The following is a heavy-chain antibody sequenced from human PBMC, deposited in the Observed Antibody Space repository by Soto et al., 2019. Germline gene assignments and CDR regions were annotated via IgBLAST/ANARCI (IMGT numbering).Heavy chain of an antibody. D-gene: IGHD3-10*01. CDR1: GFTFSNAW. CDR2: IKSKTDGGTT. J-gene: IGHJ6*02. Sequence: GSLRLSCAASGFTFSNAWMSWVRQAPGKGLEWVGRIKSKTDGGTTDYAAPVKGRFTISRDDSKNTLYLQMNSLKTEDTAVYYCTTDPTALSMVRGVINYYYGMDVWGQGTTVTVSS. V-gene: IGHV3-15*01. CDR3: TTDPTALSMVRGVINYYYGMDV.